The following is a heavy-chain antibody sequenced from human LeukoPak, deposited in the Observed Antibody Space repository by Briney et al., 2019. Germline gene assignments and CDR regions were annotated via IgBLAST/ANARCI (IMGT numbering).Heavy chain of an antibody. D-gene: IGHD3-9*01. V-gene: IGHV3-74*01. CDR1: GFTLRSYW. J-gene: IGHJ4*02. Sequence: GGSLRLSCAASGFTLRSYWMHWVRQAPGKGLVWVSHINFDGSGTNYADFVKGRFTISRDNAKNTVYLQMNSLRAEDTAVYYCARDPTHYLRYGYFDYWGQGTLVTVSS. CDR3: ARDPTHYLRYGYFDY. CDR2: INFDGSGT.